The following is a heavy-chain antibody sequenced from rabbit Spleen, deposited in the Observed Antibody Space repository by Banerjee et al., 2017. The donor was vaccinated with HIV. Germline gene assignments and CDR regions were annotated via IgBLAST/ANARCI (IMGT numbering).Heavy chain of an antibody. V-gene: IGHV1S45*01. Sequence: QEQLVESGGGLVKPAGSLTLTCTASGFSFSSSYWICWVRQAPGKGLEWIACIYGGSSGSTYYASWAKGRFTISKTSSTTVTLQMTSLTAADTATYFCARRNGISGYYFDLWGPGTLVTVS. CDR2: IYGGSSGST. CDR3: ARRNGISGYYFDL. J-gene: IGHJ4*01. D-gene: IGHD1-1*01. CDR1: GFSFSSSYW.